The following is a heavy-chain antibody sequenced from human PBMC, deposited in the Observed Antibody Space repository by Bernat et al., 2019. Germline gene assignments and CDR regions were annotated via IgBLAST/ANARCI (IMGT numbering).Heavy chain of an antibody. D-gene: IGHD3-9*01. CDR3: ARDQAYYDILTGPYYYYYGMDV. CDR1: GFTFSSYW. CDR2: IKQDGSEK. J-gene: IGHJ6*02. Sequence: EVQLVESGGGLVQPGGSLRLSCAASGFTFSSYWMSWVRQAPGKGLEWVATIKQDGSEKYYVDSVKGRFTISRDNAKNSLYLQMNSLRAEDTAVYYCARDQAYYDILTGPYYYYYGMDVWGQGTTVTVSS. V-gene: IGHV3-7*01.